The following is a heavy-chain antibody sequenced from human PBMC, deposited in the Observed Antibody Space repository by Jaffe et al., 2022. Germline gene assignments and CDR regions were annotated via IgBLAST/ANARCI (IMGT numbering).Heavy chain of an antibody. J-gene: IGHJ3*02. CDR1: GFTFSSYW. Sequence: EVQLVESGGGLVQPGGSLRLSCAASGFTFSSYWMSWVRQAPGKGLEWVANIKQDGSEKYYVDSVKGRFTISRDNAKNSLYLQMNSLRAEDTAVYYCAREYDYIWGSYRYTGYAFDIWGQGTMVTVSS. CDR3: AREYDYIWGSYRYTGYAFDI. CDR2: IKQDGSEK. D-gene: IGHD3-16*02. V-gene: IGHV3-7*01.